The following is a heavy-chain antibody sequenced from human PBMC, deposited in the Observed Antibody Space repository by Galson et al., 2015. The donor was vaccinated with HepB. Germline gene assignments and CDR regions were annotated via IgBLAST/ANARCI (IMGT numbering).Heavy chain of an antibody. V-gene: IGHV1-69*04. CDR1: GGTFSSYA. CDR2: IIPILGIT. J-gene: IGHJ3*02. D-gene: IGHD6-6*01. CDR3: ASLDSSCPFDAFDI. Sequence: SVKVSCKASGGTFSSYAISWVRQAPGQGLEWMGRIIPILGITNYAQKFQGRVTITADKSTSTTYMELSSLRSEDTAVYYCASLDSSCPFDAFDIWGQGTMVTVSS.